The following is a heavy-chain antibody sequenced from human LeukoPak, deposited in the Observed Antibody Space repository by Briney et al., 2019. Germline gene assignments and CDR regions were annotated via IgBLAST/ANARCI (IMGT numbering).Heavy chain of an antibody. J-gene: IGHJ4*02. V-gene: IGHV4-59*01. CDR2: IDYSGST. CDR1: GGSISSYY. CDR3: ARVTGYVIEDYFDY. D-gene: IGHD3-22*01. Sequence: SETLSLTCTVSGGSISSYYWSWIRQPPGKGLEWIGYIDYSGSTNYNPSLKSRVTISVDTSKNQFSLKLSSVTAADTAMYYCARVTGYVIEDYFDYWGQGTLVTVSS.